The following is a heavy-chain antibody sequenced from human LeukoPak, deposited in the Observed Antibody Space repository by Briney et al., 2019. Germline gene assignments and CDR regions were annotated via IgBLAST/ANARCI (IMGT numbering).Heavy chain of an antibody. J-gene: IGHJ5*02. Sequence: SETLSLTCTVSGGSFSGYSWSWIRQSPGGELEWIGYIYYSGDTAYNPSLRSRVTVSVDTSKNQLSLQLSSVTTADTAVYYCARGPYVASISKWFDPWGQGTLVIVSS. V-gene: IGHV4-59*12. CDR1: GGSFSGYS. CDR3: ARGPYVASISKWFDP. CDR2: IYYSGDT. D-gene: IGHD3-10*02.